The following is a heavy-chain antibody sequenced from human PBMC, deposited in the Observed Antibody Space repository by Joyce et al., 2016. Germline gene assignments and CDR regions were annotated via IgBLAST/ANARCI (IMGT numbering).Heavy chain of an antibody. CDR2: SGASGCGR. CDR1: QGCSNNYV. V-gene: IGHV3-23*04. Sequence: EMQLAESGGTLVHPGGSLSLSCKVSQGCSNNYVMAWVRQGPGRGVEWVSASGASGCGRYYADSVKGRFTVSRDNSKNMMYLQMTSLQIEDTAIYYCARAMTVVVAYTLRDGFDVWGQGTMVAVSS. J-gene: IGHJ3*01. CDR3: ARAMTVVVAYTLRDGFDV. D-gene: IGHD2-15*01.